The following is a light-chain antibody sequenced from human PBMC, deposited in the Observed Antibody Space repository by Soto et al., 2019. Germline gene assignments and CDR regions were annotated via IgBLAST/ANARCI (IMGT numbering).Light chain of an antibody. V-gene: IGKV3-11*01. CDR1: QSVSSY. J-gene: IGKJ4*01. CDR3: QHRSNWLA. Sequence: EIVLTQSPATLSLSPGERATLSFRASQSVSSYLAWYQQKPGQAPRLLIYDASNRATGIPARFSGSGSGTDFTLTITSLEPEDFAVYYCQHRSNWLAFGGGTKV. CDR2: DAS.